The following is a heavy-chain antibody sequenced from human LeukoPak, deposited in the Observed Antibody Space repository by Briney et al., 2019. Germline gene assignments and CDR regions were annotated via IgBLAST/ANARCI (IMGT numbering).Heavy chain of an antibody. V-gene: IGHV4-31*03. CDR2: IYYSGST. D-gene: IGHD3-3*02. J-gene: IGHJ4*02. CDR1: GGSISSGGYY. CDR3: ARGQFWSGYSI. Sequence: PSETLSLTCTVSGGSISSGGYYWSWIRQHPGKGLEWIGYIYYSGSTYYNPSLKSRVTISVGTSKNQFSLKLSSVTAADTAVYYCARGQFWSGYSIWGQGTLVTVSS.